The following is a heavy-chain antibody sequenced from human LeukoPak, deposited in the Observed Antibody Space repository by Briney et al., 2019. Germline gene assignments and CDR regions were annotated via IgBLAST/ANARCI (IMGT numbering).Heavy chain of an antibody. CDR3: ARYSSSSGGASYYLDY. Sequence: GGSLRLSCAASGFTLRIYWMHWVRQVPGKRLVWVSCFGGDGSVTNYADSVEGGFTISRDNAKNTLFLQINSLRDEDTAVYYCARYSSSSGGASYYLDYWGHGTLVTVSS. J-gene: IGHJ4*01. CDR2: FGGDGSVT. V-gene: IGHV3-74*01. CDR1: GFTLRIYW. D-gene: IGHD6-6*01.